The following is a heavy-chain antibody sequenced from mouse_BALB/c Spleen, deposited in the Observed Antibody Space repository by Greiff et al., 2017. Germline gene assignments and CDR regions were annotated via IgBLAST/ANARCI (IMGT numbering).Heavy chain of an antibody. V-gene: IGHV5-6-5*01. J-gene: IGHJ3*01. CDR2: ISSGGST. CDR3: AREGEAGGSYDGFAY. D-gene: IGHD2-12*01. Sequence: EVQRVESGGGLVKPGGSLKLSCAASGFTFSSYAMSWVRQTPEKRLEWVASISSGGSTYYPASVKGGFTISRDNARNILYLQMSSLRSEDTAMYYCAREGEAGGSYDGFAYWGKGTLVTVSA. CDR1: GFTFSSYA.